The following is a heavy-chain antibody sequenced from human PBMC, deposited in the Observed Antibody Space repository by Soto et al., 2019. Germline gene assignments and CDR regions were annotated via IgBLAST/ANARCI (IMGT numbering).Heavy chain of an antibody. D-gene: IGHD3-22*01. CDR2: ISAYNGNT. CDR3: ARVVGYYYDSSRDAFDI. V-gene: IGHV1-18*04. J-gene: IGHJ3*02. Sequence: ASVKVSCKASGYTFTSYGISWVRQAPGQGLEWMGWISAYNGNTNYAQKLQGRVTMTTDTSTSTAYMELRSLRSDDTAVYYCARVVGYYYDSSRDAFDIWGQGTMVIVSS. CDR1: GYTFTSYG.